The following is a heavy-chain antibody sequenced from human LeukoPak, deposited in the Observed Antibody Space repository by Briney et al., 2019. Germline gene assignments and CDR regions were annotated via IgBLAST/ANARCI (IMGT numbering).Heavy chain of an antibody. CDR2: INAGNGNT. CDR3: ARVTYDSSGYYYGVHLFDY. CDR1: GGTFSSYA. D-gene: IGHD3-22*01. V-gene: IGHV1-3*01. J-gene: IGHJ4*02. Sequence: ASVKVSCKASGGTFSSYAISWVRQAPGQRLEWMGWINAGNGNTKYSQKFQGRVTITRDTSASTAYMELSSLRSEDTAVYYCARVTYDSSGYYYGVHLFDYWGQGTLVTVSS.